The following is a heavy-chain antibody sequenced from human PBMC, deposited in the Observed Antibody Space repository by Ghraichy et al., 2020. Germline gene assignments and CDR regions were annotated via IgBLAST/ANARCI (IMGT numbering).Heavy chain of an antibody. J-gene: IGHJ3*02. D-gene: IGHD4-17*01. V-gene: IGHV3-49*04. CDR1: GFTLGNYA. Sequence: GGSLRLSCTASGFTLGNYAMHWVRQAPGKGLGWVGIIRSKAYGGTTEYAASVKGRFTISRDDSKSIAYLQMNSLKTEDTAVYYCTRAHGDYHVWGAFDIWCQGTMVTVSS. CDR3: TRAHGDYHVWGAFDI. CDR2: IRSKAYGGTT.